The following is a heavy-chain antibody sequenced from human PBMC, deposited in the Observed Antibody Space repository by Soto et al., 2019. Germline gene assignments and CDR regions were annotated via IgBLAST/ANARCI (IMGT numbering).Heavy chain of an antibody. D-gene: IGHD1-1*01. CDR1: GDIFSSSA. V-gene: IGHV1-69*17. J-gene: IGHJ5*02. CDR3: ARRGGNEWFDP. CDR2: ILLLFGIA. Sequence: QVQLVQSGAEVKKPGSSVKVSCKASGDIFSSSAISWGRQAPGLGLEWMGGILLLFGIANYAQNFQGRVTIAAEKSTGTVYMELSSLRSEATAVYYGARRGGNEWFDPWGQGTLVTVSS.